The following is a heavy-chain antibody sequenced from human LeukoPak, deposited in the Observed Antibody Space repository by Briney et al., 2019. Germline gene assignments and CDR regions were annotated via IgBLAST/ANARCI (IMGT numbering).Heavy chain of an antibody. D-gene: IGHD4/OR15-4a*01. CDR2: MNVKSGTA. V-gene: IGHV1-8*01. CDR1: GYPFTSYD. J-gene: IGHJ5*02. CDR3: ARLPGYFGAS. Sequence: ASVKVSCKASGYPFTSYDLNWVRQAPGQRLEWMGCMNVKSGTADYALKFQGRVTMTRNTSISTAYMELSSLRPEDTAVYYCARLPGYFGASWGQGTLVTVSS.